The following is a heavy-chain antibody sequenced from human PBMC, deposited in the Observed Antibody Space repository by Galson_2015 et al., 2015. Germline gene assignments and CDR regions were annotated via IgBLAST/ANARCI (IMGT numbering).Heavy chain of an antibody. CDR2: ISAYNGNT. CDR3: ARDLGYSSSWGDNVLVLSHFDY. CDR1: GYTFTSYG. Sequence: SVKVSCKASGYTFTSYGISWVRQAPGQGLEWMGWISAYNGNTNYAQKLQGRVTMTTDTSTSTAYMELRSLRSDDTAVYYCARDLGYSSSWGDNVLVLSHFDYWGQGTLVTVSS. J-gene: IGHJ4*02. D-gene: IGHD6-13*01. V-gene: IGHV1-18*01.